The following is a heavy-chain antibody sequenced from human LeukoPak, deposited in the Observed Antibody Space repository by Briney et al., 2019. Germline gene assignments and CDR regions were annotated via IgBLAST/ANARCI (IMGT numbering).Heavy chain of an antibody. J-gene: IGHJ4*02. Sequence: ASVKVSCKASGYTFTNFFMHWVRQAPGQGLEWMGLIKPSGGDTTYTQKFQGRVTMTRDTSTSTVYMELTSLRSDDTAVYYCAREGSANYNFDYWGQGTLVTVSS. CDR2: IKPSGGDT. CDR1: GYTFTNFF. CDR3: AREGSANYNFDY. V-gene: IGHV1-46*01. D-gene: IGHD4/OR15-4a*01.